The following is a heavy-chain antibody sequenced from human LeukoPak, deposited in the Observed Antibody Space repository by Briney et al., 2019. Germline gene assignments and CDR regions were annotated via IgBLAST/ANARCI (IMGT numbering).Heavy chain of an antibody. V-gene: IGHV1-46*01. D-gene: IGHD2-21*02. Sequence: ASVKVSCKASGYTFTSYYIHWVRQAPGQGFEWMGIIYPGGGSTSYAQKFQGRVTMTRDMSTSTVYMELSSLRSEDTAVYSCARGVTARGFYYYMDIWGRGTTVTISS. CDR1: GYTFTSYY. CDR3: ARGVTARGFYYYMDI. CDR2: IYPGGGST. J-gene: IGHJ6*03.